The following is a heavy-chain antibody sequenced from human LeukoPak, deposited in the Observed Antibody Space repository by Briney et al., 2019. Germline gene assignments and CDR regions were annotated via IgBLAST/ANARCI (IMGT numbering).Heavy chain of an antibody. V-gene: IGHV4-31*03. CDR2: IYYSGST. CDR1: GGSISSGGYY. Sequence: SETLSLTCTVSGGSISSGGYYWSWIRQHPGKGLEWIGYIYYSGSTYYNPSLKSRVTISVDTSKNQFSLKLSSVTAADTAVYYCARADYDYVWGSYRNGIDAFDIWGQGTMVTVSS. J-gene: IGHJ3*02. D-gene: IGHD3-16*02. CDR3: ARADYDYVWGSYRNGIDAFDI.